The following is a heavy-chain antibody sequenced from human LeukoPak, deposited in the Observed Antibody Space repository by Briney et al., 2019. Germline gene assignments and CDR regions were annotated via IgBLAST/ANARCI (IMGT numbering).Heavy chain of an antibody. CDR2: IYTSGST. Sequence: SETLSLTCTVSGGSINSYYWSWIRQPAGKGLEWIGRIYTSGSTNYNPSLKSRVTMSVDTSKNQFSLKLSSVTAADTAVYYCARDGDSPLDAFDIWGQGTMVTVSS. CDR3: ARDGDSPLDAFDI. J-gene: IGHJ3*02. CDR1: GGSINSYY. V-gene: IGHV4-4*07. D-gene: IGHD5-18*01.